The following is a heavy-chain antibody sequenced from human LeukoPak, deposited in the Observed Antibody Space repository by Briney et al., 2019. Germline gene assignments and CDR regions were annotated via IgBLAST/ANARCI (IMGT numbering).Heavy chain of an antibody. D-gene: IGHD3-10*01. J-gene: IGHJ6*03. Sequence: ASVTVSCKASGYTFTSYDINWVRQATGQGLEWMGWMNPNSGNTGYAQKFQGRVTMTRNTSISTAYMELSSLRSEDTAVYYCARLSMVRGVIITLYYYYMDVWGKGTTVTVSS. V-gene: IGHV1-8*01. CDR3: ARLSMVRGVIITLYYYYMDV. CDR1: GYTFTSYD. CDR2: MNPNSGNT.